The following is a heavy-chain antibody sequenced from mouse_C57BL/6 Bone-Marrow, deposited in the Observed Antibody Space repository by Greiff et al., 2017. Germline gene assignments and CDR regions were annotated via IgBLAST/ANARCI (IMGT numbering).Heavy chain of an antibody. CDR1: GYSITSGYY. CDR3: ARGGGGNDGDY. J-gene: IGHJ2*01. D-gene: IGHD2-2*01. Sequence: VQLKESGPGLVKPSQSLSLTCSVTGYSITSGYYWNWIRQFPGNKLEWMGYISYDGSNNYNPSLKNRISITRDTSKNQFFLKLNSVTTKDTATYYCARGGGGNDGDYWGQGTTLTVSS. V-gene: IGHV3-6*01. CDR2: ISYDGSN.